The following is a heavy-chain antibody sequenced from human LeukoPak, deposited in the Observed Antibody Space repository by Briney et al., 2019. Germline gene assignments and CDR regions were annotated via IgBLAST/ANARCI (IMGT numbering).Heavy chain of an antibody. Sequence: GRSLRLSCAASGFTFSSYAMHWVRQAPGKGLEWVAVISYDGSNKYYADSVKGRFTISRDNSKNTLYLQMNSLRAEDTAVYYCARGGGKRPFDYWGQGTLVSVSS. D-gene: IGHD1-1*01. CDR2: ISYDGSNK. CDR3: ARGGGKRPFDY. CDR1: GFTFSSYA. J-gene: IGHJ4*02. V-gene: IGHV3-30-3*01.